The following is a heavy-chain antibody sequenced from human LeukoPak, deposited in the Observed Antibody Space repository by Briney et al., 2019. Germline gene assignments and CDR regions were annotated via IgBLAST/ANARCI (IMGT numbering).Heavy chain of an antibody. V-gene: IGHV3-74*01. CDR2: INHDGSTT. CDR1: GFTFSSSW. CDR3: VRDRFYAMDV. Sequence: GGSLRLSCAASGFTFSSSWMPWVRQAPGKGLVWVSRINHDGSTTNYVDSVKGRFTISRDNAKNTLYLQMNSLRAEDTAVFYCVRDRFYAMDVGGQGTTVTVSS. J-gene: IGHJ6*02.